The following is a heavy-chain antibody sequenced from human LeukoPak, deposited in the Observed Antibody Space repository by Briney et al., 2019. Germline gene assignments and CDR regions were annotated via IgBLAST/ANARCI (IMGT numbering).Heavy chain of an antibody. CDR1: SGFISSYC. Sequence: SETLSLTCSVSSGFISSYCWTWIRQSPGKGLEWIGYIYYTGSTSYNPSLQSRVTISVDTSKNQFSLRLNSVTAADTAVYYCARRSGIVGAAQGLDAFDIWGQGTMVTVSS. CDR2: IYYTGST. D-gene: IGHD1-26*01. V-gene: IGHV4-59*08. J-gene: IGHJ3*02. CDR3: ARRSGIVGAAQGLDAFDI.